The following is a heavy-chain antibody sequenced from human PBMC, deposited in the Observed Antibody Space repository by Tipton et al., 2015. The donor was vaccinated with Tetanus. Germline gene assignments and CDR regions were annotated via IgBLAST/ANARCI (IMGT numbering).Heavy chain of an antibody. CDR3: ARVVRDYYYGMDV. V-gene: IGHV3-7*04. J-gene: IGHJ6*02. Sequence: SLRLSCAASGFTFSSYWMSWVRQAPGKGLEWVANIKQDGSAKYYVDSVKGRFTISRDNVKNSLYLQMNSLRAEDTAVYYCARVVRDYYYGMDVWGQGTTVTVSS. CDR1: GFTFSSYW. D-gene: IGHD3-10*01. CDR2: IKQDGSAK.